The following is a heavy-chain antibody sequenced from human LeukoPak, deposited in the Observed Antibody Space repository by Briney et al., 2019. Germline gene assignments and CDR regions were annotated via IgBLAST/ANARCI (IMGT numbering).Heavy chain of an antibody. Sequence: PSETLSLTCTVSGGSISSGDYYWSWIRQPPGKGLEWIGYIYYSGSTYYNPSLKSRVTISVDTSKNQFSLELSSVTAADTTVYYCARVAPVKDAFDIWGQGTMVTVSS. V-gene: IGHV4-30-4*08. CDR2: IYYSGST. J-gene: IGHJ3*02. CDR1: GGSISSGDYY. CDR3: ARVAPVKDAFDI.